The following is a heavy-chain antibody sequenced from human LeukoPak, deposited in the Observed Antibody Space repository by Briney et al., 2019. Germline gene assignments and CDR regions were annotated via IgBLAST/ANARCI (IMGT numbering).Heavy chain of an antibody. D-gene: IGHD1-26*01. J-gene: IGHJ6*02. CDR3: ASPIAPPREWELLRADYYYYGMDV. CDR2: ISAYNGNT. Sequence: ASVKVSCKASGYTFTSYGISWVRQAPGQGLEWMGWISAYNGNTNYAQKLQGRVTMTTDTSTSTAYMELRSLRSDDTAVYYCASPIAPPREWELLRADYYYYGMDVWGQGTTVTVSS. CDR1: GYTFTSYG. V-gene: IGHV1-18*01.